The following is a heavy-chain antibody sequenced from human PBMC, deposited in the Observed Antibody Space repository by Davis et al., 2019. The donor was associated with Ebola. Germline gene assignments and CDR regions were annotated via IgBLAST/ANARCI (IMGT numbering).Heavy chain of an antibody. CDR2: ISYDGSNK. D-gene: IGHD5-18*01. CDR3: AAEEIYSYGPGFEVYYGMDV. J-gene: IGHJ6*02. V-gene: IGHV3-30*03. CDR1: GFTFGSYG. Sequence: PGGSLRLSCAASGFTFGSYGMHWVRQAPGKGLEWVAVISYDGSNKYYADSVKGRFTISRDNSKNTLYLQMNSLRAEDTAVYYCAAEEIYSYGPGFEVYYGMDVWGQGTTVTVSS.